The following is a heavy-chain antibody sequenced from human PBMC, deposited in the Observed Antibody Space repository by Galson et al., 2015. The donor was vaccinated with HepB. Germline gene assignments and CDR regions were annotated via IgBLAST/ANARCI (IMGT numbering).Heavy chain of an antibody. CDR2: ITGSSNYI. J-gene: IGHJ4*02. CDR3: ARDELITMVRGVIITPLDY. D-gene: IGHD3-10*01. Sequence: SLRLSCAASGFTFSSYSMNWVRQAPGKGLEWVSSITGSSNYIYYADSVKGRFTISRDNAKNSLYLQMNSLRDEDTAVYYCARDELITMVRGVIITPLDYWGQGTLVTVSS. V-gene: IGHV3-21*01. CDR1: GFTFSSYS.